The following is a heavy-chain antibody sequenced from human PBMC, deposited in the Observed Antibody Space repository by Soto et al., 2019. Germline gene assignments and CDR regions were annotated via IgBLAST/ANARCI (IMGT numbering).Heavy chain of an antibody. D-gene: IGHD3-9*01. CDR1: GFAFSTYA. CDR2: ISNNGGST. V-gene: IGHV3-64*01. Sequence: EVQLVESGGGLVQPGGYLRLSCAASGFAFSTYAMHWVRQAPGKGLEYVSAISNNGGSTYYGNSVKGRFTISRDNSKNTVYLQMDSLRAEDMAVYYCARSAKFDWLYYQNYYMDVWGKGTTVTVSS. CDR3: ARSAKFDWLYYQNYYMDV. J-gene: IGHJ6*03.